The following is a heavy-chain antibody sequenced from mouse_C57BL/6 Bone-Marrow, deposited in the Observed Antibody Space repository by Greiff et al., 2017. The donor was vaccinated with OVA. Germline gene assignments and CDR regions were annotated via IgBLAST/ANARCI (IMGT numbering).Heavy chain of an antibody. Sequence: QVQLQQSGAELVRPGTSVKVSCKASGFAFTNYLIEWVKQRPGQGLEWIGVINPGSGGTNYTEKFKGKATLTAAKSSSPAYMQLRRLTSEDSAVDFCARETVAPRDVDDWGTGTTVTVSS. D-gene: IGHD1-1*01. V-gene: IGHV1-54*01. J-gene: IGHJ1*03. CDR3: ARETVAPRDVDD. CDR1: GFAFTNYL. CDR2: INPGSGGT.